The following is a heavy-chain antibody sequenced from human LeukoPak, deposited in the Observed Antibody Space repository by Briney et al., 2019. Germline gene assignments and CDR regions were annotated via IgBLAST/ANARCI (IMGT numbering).Heavy chain of an antibody. D-gene: IGHD3-10*01. CDR1: GGSISSGGYS. J-gene: IGHJ5*02. V-gene: IGHV4-30-2*01. CDR2: IYHSGST. Sequence: PSETLSLTCAVSGGSISSGGYSWSWIRQPPGKGLEWIGYIYHSGSTYYNLSLKSRVTISVDRSKNQFSLKLSSVTAADTAVYYCARGVRVRGGNWFDPWGQGTLVTVSS. CDR3: ARGVRVRGGNWFDP.